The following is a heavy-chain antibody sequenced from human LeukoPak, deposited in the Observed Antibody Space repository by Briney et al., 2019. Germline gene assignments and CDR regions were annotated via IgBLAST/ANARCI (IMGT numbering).Heavy chain of an antibody. V-gene: IGHV3-23*01. Sequence: GGSLRLSCAASGFTFSSYAMSWVRQAPGKGLEWVSAISGSGGSTYYADSVKGRFTISRDNSKNTLYLQMNSLRAEDTAVYYCAKRFLGYYYDSSGYPPGDAFDIWGQGTMVTVSS. J-gene: IGHJ3*02. CDR2: ISGSGGST. CDR3: AKRFLGYYYDSSGYPPGDAFDI. CDR1: GFTFSSYA. D-gene: IGHD3-22*01.